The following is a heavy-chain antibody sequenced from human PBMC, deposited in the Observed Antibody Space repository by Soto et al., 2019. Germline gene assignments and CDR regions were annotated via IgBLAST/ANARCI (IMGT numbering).Heavy chain of an antibody. V-gene: IGHV1-8*01. D-gene: IGHD3-22*01. Sequence: QVQLVQSGAEVKKPGASVRVSCKASGYTFPSYDINWVRQAPGQGLEGMGWMNPNIGTTGYAQKFQGRVTLTRNTTITTAYMDLSSLRSDDTAVYFCARGRTYPDSGGSYYVDYWFDPWGQGTLVTVSS. J-gene: IGHJ5*02. CDR3: ARGRTYPDSGGSYYVDYWFDP. CDR2: MNPNIGTT. CDR1: GYTFPSYD.